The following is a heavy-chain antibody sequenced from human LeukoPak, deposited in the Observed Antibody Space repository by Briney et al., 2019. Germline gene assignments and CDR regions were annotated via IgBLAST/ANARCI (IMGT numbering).Heavy chain of an antibody. J-gene: IGHJ5*02. Sequence: SETLSLTCAVYGGSFSGYYWSWIRQPPGKGLEWIGEINHSGSTNYNPSLKSRVTISVYTSKNQFSLKLSSVTAADTAVYYCARDPHDYYDSSGGGTGFDPWGQGTLVTVSS. D-gene: IGHD3-22*01. CDR2: INHSGST. V-gene: IGHV4-34*01. CDR3: ARDPHDYYDSSGGGTGFDP. CDR1: GGSFSGYY.